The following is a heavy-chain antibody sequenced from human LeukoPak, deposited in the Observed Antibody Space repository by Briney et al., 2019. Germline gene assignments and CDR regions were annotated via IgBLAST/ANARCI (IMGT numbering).Heavy chain of an antibody. CDR3: ATPGGTVSTIYSDY. V-gene: IGHV1-69*01. CDR1: GGTFSSYA. D-gene: IGHD2-8*02. Sequence: GSSVKVSCKASGGTFSSYAISWVRQAPGQGLEWMGGIIPIFGTANYAQKFQGRVTITADEFTSTAYMELSSLRSEDTAVYYCATPGGTVSTIYSDYWGQGTLVTVSS. J-gene: IGHJ4*02. CDR2: IIPIFGTA.